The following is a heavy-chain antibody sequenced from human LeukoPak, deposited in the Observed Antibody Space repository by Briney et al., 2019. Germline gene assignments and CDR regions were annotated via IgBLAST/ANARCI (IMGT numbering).Heavy chain of an antibody. Sequence: SQTLSLTCTVTGDSINAYYWSCVRQPPGMGLEWIGYFYSTGSSNYNPSLKSRVTMSKDTSKNQFSLKLTPVSAADTAIYYCARHVGGYNGETFVGDWYFDLWGRGTLVAVSS. V-gene: IGHV4-59*08. CDR1: GDSINAYY. D-gene: IGHD5-18*01. CDR3: ARHVGGYNGETFVGDWYFDL. CDR2: FYSTGSS. J-gene: IGHJ2*01.